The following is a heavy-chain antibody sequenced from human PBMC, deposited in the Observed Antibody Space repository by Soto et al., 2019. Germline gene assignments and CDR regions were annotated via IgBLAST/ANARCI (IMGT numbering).Heavy chain of an antibody. V-gene: IGHV3-30*03. CDR1: GFTFSSYG. J-gene: IGHJ6*03. CDR3: AGSQTIWTGYIDV. CDR2: ISYDGSNE. Sequence: QVQVVESGGGAVQPGRSLRLSCAASGFTFSSYGMHWVRQAPGKGLEWVAVISYDGSNEYYADSVRGRFTISRDNSKNTLYLQMNSLRTENTSVYCCAGSQTIWTGYIDVWGKGTTVTGSS. D-gene: IGHD3-3*01.